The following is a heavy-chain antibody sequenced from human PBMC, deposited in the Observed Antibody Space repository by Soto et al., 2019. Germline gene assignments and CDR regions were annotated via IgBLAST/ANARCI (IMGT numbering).Heavy chain of an antibody. J-gene: IGHJ4*02. D-gene: IGHD3-3*01. CDR1: GYTFTSYG. CDR2: ISAYNGNT. V-gene: IGHV1-18*01. Sequence: ASVKVSCKASGYTFTSYGISWVRQAPGQGLEWMGWISAYNGNTNYAQKLQGRVTMTTDTSTSTAYMELRSLRSDDTAVYYCARGGSTYYDFWSGYHYWAQGTLVTVSS. CDR3: ARGGSTYYDFWSGYHY.